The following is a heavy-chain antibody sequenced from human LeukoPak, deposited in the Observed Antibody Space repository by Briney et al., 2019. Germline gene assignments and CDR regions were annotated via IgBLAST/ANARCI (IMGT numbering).Heavy chain of an antibody. V-gene: IGHV3-49*03. Sequence: GGSLRLSCTASGFTFGDYAMSWFRQAPGKGLEWVGFIRSKAYGGAAEYAASVKGRFTISRDDSKSIAYLQMNSLRAEDTAGYYCAKGESGSYYQVIDYWGQGTLVTVSS. J-gene: IGHJ4*02. CDR2: IRSKAYGGAA. D-gene: IGHD1-26*01. CDR1: GFTFGDYA. CDR3: AKGESGSYYQVIDY.